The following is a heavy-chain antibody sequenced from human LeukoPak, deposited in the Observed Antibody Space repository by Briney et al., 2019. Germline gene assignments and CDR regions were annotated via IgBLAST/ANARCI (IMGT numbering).Heavy chain of an antibody. J-gene: IGHJ4*02. D-gene: IGHD3-22*01. CDR3: ARDRGPRGYDSSAYY. Sequence: PGGSLRLSCAASGFTFRSYWMHWVRQSPGKGLVWVSRINSDGSSTTYADSVTGRFTISRDNAKNTLYLQMNSLRAEDTAVYYCARDRGPRGYDSSAYYWGQGILVTVSS. CDR2: INSDGSST. V-gene: IGHV3-74*01. CDR1: GFTFRSYW.